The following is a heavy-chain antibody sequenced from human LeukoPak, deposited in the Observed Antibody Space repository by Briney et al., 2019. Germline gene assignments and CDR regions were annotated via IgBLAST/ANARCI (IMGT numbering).Heavy chain of an antibody. V-gene: IGHV4-38-2*02. J-gene: IGHJ4*02. CDR1: GYSISSGYY. Sequence: SETLSLTCTVSGYSISSGYYWGWIRQPPGKGLEWIGSIYHSGSTYYNPSLKSRVTISVDTSKNQFSLKLSSVTAADTAVYYCARGAGGSGSYFFDYWGQGTLVTVSS. CDR3: ARGAGGSGSYFFDY. D-gene: IGHD3-10*01. CDR2: IYHSGST.